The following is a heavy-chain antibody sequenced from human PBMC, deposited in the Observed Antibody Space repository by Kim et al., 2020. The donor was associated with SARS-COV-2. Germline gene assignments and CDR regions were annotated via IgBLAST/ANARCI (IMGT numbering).Heavy chain of an antibody. D-gene: IGHD3-10*01. J-gene: IGHJ4*02. CDR3: ARPSSSHFDF. V-gene: IGHV3-33*05. Sequence: GGSLRLSCAASGFIFRNFGLHWVRQAPGKGLEWVAFISNDGATAIYADSVRGRFTISRDYSENKVYLQMDSLYPGDTAVYYCARPSSSHFDFWGQGTLVSVSS. CDR1: GFIFRNFG. CDR2: ISNDGATA.